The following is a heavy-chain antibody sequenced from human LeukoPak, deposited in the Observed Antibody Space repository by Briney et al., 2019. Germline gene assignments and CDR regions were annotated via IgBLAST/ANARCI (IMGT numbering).Heavy chain of an antibody. CDR2: IYYSGST. CDR1: GGSISSYY. Sequence: SETLSLTCTVSGGSISSYYWSWIRQPPGKGLEWIGYIYYSGSTNYNPSLKSRVTISVDRSKNQFSLKLSSVTAADTAVYYCARDVGSSGWFDPWGQGTLVTVSS. CDR3: ARDVGSSGWFDP. D-gene: IGHD3-10*01. V-gene: IGHV4-59*12. J-gene: IGHJ5*02.